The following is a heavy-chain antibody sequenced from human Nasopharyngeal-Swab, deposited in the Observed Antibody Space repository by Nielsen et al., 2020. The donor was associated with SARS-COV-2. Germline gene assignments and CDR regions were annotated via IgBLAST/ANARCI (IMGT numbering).Heavy chain of an antibody. CDR3: ERGGVGVPAANDY. V-gene: IGHV1-46*01. Sequence: ASVKVSCKASGYTFTSYYMHWVRQATGQGLEWMGIINPSGGSTSYAQKFQGRVTMTRDTTTSSVYMELSSQRSENAAGYCWERGGVGVPAANDYWGQGTLVTVSS. CDR2: INPSGGST. CDR1: GYTFTSYY. D-gene: IGHD2-2*01. J-gene: IGHJ4*01.